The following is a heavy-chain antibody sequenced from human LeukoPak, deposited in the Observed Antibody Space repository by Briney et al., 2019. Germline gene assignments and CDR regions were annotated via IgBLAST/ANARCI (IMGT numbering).Heavy chain of an antibody. J-gene: IGHJ4*02. CDR1: GFTFSTYG. CDR2: ISSSGSTI. Sequence: GGSLRLSCAASGFTFSTYGMHWVRQAPGRGLEWVSYISSSGSTIYYADSVKGRFTISRDNAKKSLYLQMNSLRAEDTAVYYCARERELLNYWGQGTLVTVSS. CDR3: ARERELLNY. V-gene: IGHV3-48*04. D-gene: IGHD1-26*01.